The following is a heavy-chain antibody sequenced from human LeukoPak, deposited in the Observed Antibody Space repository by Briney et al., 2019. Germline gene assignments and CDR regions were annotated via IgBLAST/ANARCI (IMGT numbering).Heavy chain of an antibody. J-gene: IGHJ4*02. V-gene: IGHV1-18*01. D-gene: IGHD6-13*01. Sequence: ASVKVSCKASGYMFVSRGFTWVRQAPGQGLELMGWIGVRTGQTQFAQQFRDRLTMTTNTSTTTAFMELKSLTPDDTAVYYCVRDNSGLAGVSLDLWGQGTQVIVSS. CDR1: GYMFVSRG. CDR2: IGVRTGQT. CDR3: VRDNSGLAGVSLDL.